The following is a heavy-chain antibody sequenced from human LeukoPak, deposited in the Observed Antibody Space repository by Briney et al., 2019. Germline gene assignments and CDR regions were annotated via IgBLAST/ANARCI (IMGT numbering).Heavy chain of an antibody. V-gene: IGHV3-9*03. Sequence: PGGSLRLSCAASGLTVSSNCMSWVRQAPGKGLEWVSGISWNSGSIGYADSVKGRFTISRDNAKNSLYLQMNSLRAEDMALYYCAKDTRQYSTSGEFDYWGQGTLVTVSS. CDR3: AKDTRQYSTSGEFDY. D-gene: IGHD6-6*01. J-gene: IGHJ4*02. CDR1: GLTVSSNC. CDR2: ISWNSGSI.